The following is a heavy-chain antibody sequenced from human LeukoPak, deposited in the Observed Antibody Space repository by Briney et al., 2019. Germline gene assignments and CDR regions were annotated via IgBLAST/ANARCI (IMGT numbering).Heavy chain of an antibody. CDR1: GGTFSSYL. J-gene: IGHJ4*02. CDR3: ARYGGENWNYPDY. D-gene: IGHD1-1*01. CDR2: IIPIFGTA. Sequence: ASVKVSCKASGGTFSSYLISWVRQAPGQGLEWMGGIIPIFGTANYAQKFQGRVTITTDESTSTAYMELSSLRSEDTAVYYCARYGGENWNYPDYWGQGTLVTVSS. V-gene: IGHV1-69*05.